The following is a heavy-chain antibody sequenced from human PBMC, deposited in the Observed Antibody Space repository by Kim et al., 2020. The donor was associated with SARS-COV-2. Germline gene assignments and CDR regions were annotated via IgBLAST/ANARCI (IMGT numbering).Heavy chain of an antibody. CDR1: GYSFTSYW. D-gene: IGHD3-3*01. Sequence: GESLKISCKGSGYSFTSYWISWVRQMPGKGLEWMGRIDPSDSYTNYSPSFQGHVTISADKSISTAYLQWSSLKASDTAMYYCATSGARFGVVIMRDYWGQGTLVTVSS. CDR2: IDPSDSYT. CDR3: ATSGARFGVVIMRDY. J-gene: IGHJ4*02. V-gene: IGHV5-10-1*01.